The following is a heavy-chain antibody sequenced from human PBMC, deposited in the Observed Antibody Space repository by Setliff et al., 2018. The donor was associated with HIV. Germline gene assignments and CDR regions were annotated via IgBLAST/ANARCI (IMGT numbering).Heavy chain of an antibody. J-gene: IGHJ3*02. D-gene: IGHD3-3*01. Sequence: SETLSLTCTVSGGSISTSSYYWGWIRQPPGKGLEWIGSIYYSGSTYYNPSLKSRVTISVDTSKNQFSLNLSSVTAADTAVYYCAGDYYQYYNFWSGSSPDAFDIWGQGTMVTVSS. V-gene: IGHV4-39*07. CDR2: IYYSGST. CDR3: AGDYYQYYNFWSGSSPDAFDI. CDR1: GGSISTSSYY.